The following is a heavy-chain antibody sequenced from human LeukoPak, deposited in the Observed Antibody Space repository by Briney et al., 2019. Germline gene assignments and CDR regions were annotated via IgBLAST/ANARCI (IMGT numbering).Heavy chain of an antibody. V-gene: IGHV3-20*04. CDR2: ITWNGGST. J-gene: IGHJ6*03. CDR1: GFTFEDYG. CDR3: RRDPTALLLFAHEGSGDFMDV. Sequence: PGGSLRLSCAASGFTFEDYGLNWVRQPPGKGLEWVSGITWNGGSTGYADSVKGRFTISRDNAKNSLFLQMNSLRAEDTALYFCRRDPTALLLFAHEGSGDFMDVWGKGTMVTVSS. D-gene: IGHD5-18*01.